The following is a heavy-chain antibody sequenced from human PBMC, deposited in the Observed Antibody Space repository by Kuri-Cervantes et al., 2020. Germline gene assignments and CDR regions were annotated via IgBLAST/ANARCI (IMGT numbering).Heavy chain of an antibody. D-gene: IGHD6-13*01. J-gene: IGHJ4*02. Sequence: SETLSLTCTVSGGSISSGGYYWSWVRQHPGKGLEFIGYNYYSGSTYYNPSLKSRVTMSVDTSKNQFSLKLSSVTAADTAVYYCASNPAAAGTHLDHWGQGTLVTVSS. CDR2: NYYSGST. CDR3: ASNPAAAGTHLDH. V-gene: IGHV4-31*03. CDR1: GGSISSGGYY.